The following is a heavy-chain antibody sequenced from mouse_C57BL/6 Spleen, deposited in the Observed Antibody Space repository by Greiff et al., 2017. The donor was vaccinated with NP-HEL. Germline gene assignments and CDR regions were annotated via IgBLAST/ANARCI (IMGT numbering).Heavy chain of an antibody. D-gene: IGHD1-1*01. J-gene: IGHJ1*03. CDR1: GYAFSSSW. Sequence: VHLVESGPELVKPGASVKISCKASGYAFSSSWMNWVKQRPGKGLEWIGRIYPGDGDTNYNGKFKGKATLTAGKSSSTAYMQLSSLTSEDSAVYCCARGYYGSGYFEVWGTGTTVTVSS. CDR3: ARGYYGSGYFEV. CDR2: IYPGDGDT. V-gene: IGHV1-82*01.